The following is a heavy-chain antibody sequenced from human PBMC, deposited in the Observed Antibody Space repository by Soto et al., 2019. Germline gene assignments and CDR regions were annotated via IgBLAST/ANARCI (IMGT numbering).Heavy chain of an antibody. Sequence: GGSLRLSCAASGVTVSSNYMSWVRQAPGKGLEWVSVIYSGGSTYYADSVKGRFTISRDNSKNTLYLQMGSLRAEDMAVYYCARGVTTVTSAHYYYYYGMDVWGQGTTVTVSS. V-gene: IGHV3-66*01. CDR1: GVTVSSNY. CDR2: IYSGGST. D-gene: IGHD4-17*01. CDR3: ARGVTTVTSAHYYYYYGMDV. J-gene: IGHJ6*02.